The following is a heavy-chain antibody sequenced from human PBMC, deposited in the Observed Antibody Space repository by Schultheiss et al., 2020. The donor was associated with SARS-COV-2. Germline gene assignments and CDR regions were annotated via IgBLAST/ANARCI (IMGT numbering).Heavy chain of an antibody. V-gene: IGHV5-10-1*04. CDR1: GYSFTSYW. J-gene: IGHJ3*02. Sequence: GESLKISCKGSGYSFTSYWIGWVRQMPGKGLEWMGRIDPSDSYTNYSPSFQGQVTISADKSISTAYLQWSSLKASDTAMYYCARSQEGFHAFDIWGQGTMVTVSS. CDR2: IDPSDSYT. CDR3: ARSQEGFHAFDI. D-gene: IGHD2-15*01.